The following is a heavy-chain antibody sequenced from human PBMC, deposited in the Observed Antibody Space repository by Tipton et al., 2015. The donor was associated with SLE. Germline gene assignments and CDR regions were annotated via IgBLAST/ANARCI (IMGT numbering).Heavy chain of an antibody. D-gene: IGHD3-10*01. CDR3: ARLIWFGELGAFDI. J-gene: IGHJ3*02. CDR2: IYYSGST. Sequence: LRLSCTVSGGSVSSGSYYWSWIRQLPGKGLEWIGYIYYSGSTNYNPSLKSRVTISVDTSKNQFSLKLSSVTAADTAVYYCARLIWFGELGAFDIWGQGTMVTVSS. V-gene: IGHV4-61*01. CDR1: GGSVSSGSYY.